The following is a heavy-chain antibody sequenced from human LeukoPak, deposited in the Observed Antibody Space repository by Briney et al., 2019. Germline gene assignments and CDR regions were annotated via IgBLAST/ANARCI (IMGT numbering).Heavy chain of an antibody. CDR1: GFTFSSYA. D-gene: IGHD3-22*01. CDR3: AKEDGVTMIVMARGMDV. CDR2: ISGSGGNT. Sequence: PGGSLRLSCAASGFTFSSYAMSWVRQAPGKGLEWVSAISGSGGNTYYADSVKGRFTISRDNSKNTLYLQMNSLRAEDTAIYYCAKEDGVTMIVMARGMDVWGKGTTVTVSS. J-gene: IGHJ6*03. V-gene: IGHV3-23*01.